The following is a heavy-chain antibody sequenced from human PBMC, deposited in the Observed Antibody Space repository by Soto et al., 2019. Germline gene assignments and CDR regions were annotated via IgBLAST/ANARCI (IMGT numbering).Heavy chain of an antibody. CDR1: GFTVNSHY. CDR3: AKGDGFILAV. Sequence: EVQVLATGGGLIQPGGSLRLSCAASGFTVNSHYMSWVRQAPGEGLQWVSITNTGGTTYYADSVKGRFTVSRDNSKNTLYLQMNSLRAEDTAVDYCAKGDGFILAVWGQGTTVSVSS. J-gene: IGHJ6*02. V-gene: IGHV3-53*02. CDR2: TNTGGTT. D-gene: IGHD1-26*01.